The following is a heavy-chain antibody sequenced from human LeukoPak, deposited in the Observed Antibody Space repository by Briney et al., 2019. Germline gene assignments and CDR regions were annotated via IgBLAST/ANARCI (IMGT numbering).Heavy chain of an antibody. Sequence: GGSLRLSCAASGFTFSNYWMVWVRQAPGKGLEWVANIAADGSKEYYVDSVKGRFTISRDNAKNALYLQMNSLSADGTAVYYCSRDQNYHSGSYYYDSFDIWGQGTIDTV. CDR2: IAADGSKE. J-gene: IGHJ3*02. D-gene: IGHD3-10*01. V-gene: IGHV3-7*01. CDR3: SRDQNYHSGSYYYDSFDI. CDR1: GFTFSNYW.